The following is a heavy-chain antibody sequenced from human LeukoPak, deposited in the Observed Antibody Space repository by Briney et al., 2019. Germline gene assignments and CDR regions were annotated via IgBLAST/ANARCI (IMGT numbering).Heavy chain of an antibody. CDR2: ISAYNGNT. CDR1: GYTFTSYG. D-gene: IGHD5-24*01. Sequence: GASVKVSCKASGYTFTSYGISWVRQAPGQGLEWMGWISAYNGNTNYAQKLQGRVAMTTDTSTSTAYMELGSLRSDDTAVYYCARDSRWLQLIAYYFDYWGQGTLVTVSS. CDR3: ARDSRWLQLIAYYFDY. J-gene: IGHJ4*02. V-gene: IGHV1-18*01.